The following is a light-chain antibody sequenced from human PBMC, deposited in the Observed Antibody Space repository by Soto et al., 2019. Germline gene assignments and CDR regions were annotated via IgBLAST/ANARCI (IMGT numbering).Light chain of an antibody. CDR1: SSDVGGYNY. Sequence: QSALTQPASVSGSPGQSITISCTGTSSDVGGYNYVSWYQQHPGKAPNLMIYEFSNRPSGVSNRFSGYKSGNTASLTISGLPAEDEADYYCSSYTSSSTRVFGGGTKLTVL. J-gene: IGLJ3*02. CDR2: EFS. V-gene: IGLV2-14*01. CDR3: SSYTSSSTRV.